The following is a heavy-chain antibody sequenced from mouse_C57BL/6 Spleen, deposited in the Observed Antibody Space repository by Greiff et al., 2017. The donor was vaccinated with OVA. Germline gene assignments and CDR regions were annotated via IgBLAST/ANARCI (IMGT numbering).Heavy chain of an antibody. V-gene: IGHV1-78*01. D-gene: IGHD1-1*01. CDR3: ARGRLLRGYFDV. CDR2: IYPRDGST. CDR1: GYTFTDHT. Sequence: QVQLQQSDAELVKPGASVKISCKVSGYTFTDHTIHWMKQRPEQGLEWIGYIYPRDGSTKYNETFKGKATLTADKSSSTAYMQLNSLTSEDSAVYYCARGRLLRGYFDVWGTGTTVTVSS. J-gene: IGHJ1*03.